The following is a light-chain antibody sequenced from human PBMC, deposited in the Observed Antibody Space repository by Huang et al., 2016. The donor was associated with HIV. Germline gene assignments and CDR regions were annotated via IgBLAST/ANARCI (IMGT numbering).Light chain of an antibody. CDR2: AAS. CDR3: QQSYTIPYT. Sequence: DIQMTQSPSFLSASVGDRVTITCRSNQTIRTFLNWYRQNQGPGPTLLIYAASTLQTGVSTRFNGGGSGTDFTLTIANLQYEDFATYYCQQSYTIPYTFGPGTKLEIK. CDR1: QTIRTF. J-gene: IGKJ2*01. V-gene: IGKV1-39*01.